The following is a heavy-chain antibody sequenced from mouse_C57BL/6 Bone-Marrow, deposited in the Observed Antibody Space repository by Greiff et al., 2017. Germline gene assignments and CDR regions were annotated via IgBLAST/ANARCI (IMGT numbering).Heavy chain of an antibody. CDR1: GYTFTSYD. Sequence: VQLQQSGPELVKPGASVKLSCKASGYTFTSYDINWVKQRPGQGLEWIGWIYPRDGSTKYNEKFKGKATLTVDTSSSTAYMELHSLTSEDSAVYFCARGDYYGSSLAWFAYWGQGTLVTVSA. CDR2: IYPRDGST. V-gene: IGHV1-85*01. J-gene: IGHJ3*01. D-gene: IGHD1-1*01. CDR3: ARGDYYGSSLAWFAY.